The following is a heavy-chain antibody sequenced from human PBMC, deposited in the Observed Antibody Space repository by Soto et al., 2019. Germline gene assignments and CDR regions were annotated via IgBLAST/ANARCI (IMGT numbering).Heavy chain of an antibody. CDR2: MNPNSGNT. CDR3: ARGAGWQYFQH. CDR1: GYTFTSYD. J-gene: IGHJ1*01. V-gene: IGHV1-8*01. Sequence: QVQLVQSGSEFKKPGASVKVSCKASGYTFTSYDINCVRQATGQGLEWMGWMNPNSGNTGYAQKFQGRVTMTRNTSTSTAYMELSSLISEDTAVYYCARGAGWQYFQHWGQGTLVTVSS. D-gene: IGHD2-15*01.